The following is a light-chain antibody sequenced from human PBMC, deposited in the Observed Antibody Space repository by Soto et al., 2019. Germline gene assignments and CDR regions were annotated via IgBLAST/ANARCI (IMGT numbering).Light chain of an antibody. J-gene: IGKJ1*01. CDR1: QSVSSSS. Sequence: ETVLTQSPGTLSLSPGERATLSCGASQSVSSSSLAWYQQRPGQAPRLLIYGASSRATGIPDRFSGSGSGTDFTLTITSLQPEDFATYYCQQSYNTPRTFGQGTKVDIK. CDR2: GAS. V-gene: IGKV3-20*01. CDR3: QQSYNTPRT.